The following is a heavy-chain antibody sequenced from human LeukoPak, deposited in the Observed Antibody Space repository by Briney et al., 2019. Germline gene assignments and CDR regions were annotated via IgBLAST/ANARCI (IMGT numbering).Heavy chain of an antibody. CDR3: ARHYDSISAFDI. CDR2: IYYSGST. CDR1: GGSISSYY. Sequence: SETLSLTCTVSGGSISSYYWSWIRQPPGKGLEWIGYIYYSGSTNYNPSLKSRVTISVDTSKNQFPLKLSSVTTADTAVYYCARHYDSISAFDIWGQGTMVTVSS. V-gene: IGHV4-59*08. D-gene: IGHD3-22*01. J-gene: IGHJ3*02.